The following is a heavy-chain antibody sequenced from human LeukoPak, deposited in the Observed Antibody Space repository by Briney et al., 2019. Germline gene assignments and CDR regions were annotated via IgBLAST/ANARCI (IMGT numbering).Heavy chain of an antibody. CDR1: GFTFSSYW. CDR2: IKQDGSEK. D-gene: IGHD2-15*01. V-gene: IGHV3-7*01. Sequence: PGGSLRLSCAASGFTFSSYWMSWVRQAPGKGLEWVANIKQDGSEKYYVHSVKGRSTISRQNAKNSLFLQMNSLRAEDTAVYYCARHRSGGSQDDAFDIWGQGTMVTVSS. J-gene: IGHJ3*02. CDR3: ARHRSGGSQDDAFDI.